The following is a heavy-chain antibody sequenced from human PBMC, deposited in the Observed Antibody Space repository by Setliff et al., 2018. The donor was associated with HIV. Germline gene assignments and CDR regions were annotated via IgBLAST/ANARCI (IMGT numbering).Heavy chain of an antibody. V-gene: IGHV4-61*09. CDR2: IHTSGDT. Sequence: SETLSLTCSVSGGSISSRSYYWSWIRQPAGKGLEWIGHIHTSGDTDYSPSLNSRVIISIDTSKKQFSLKPSSVTAADTAMYYCARRESYYDILTGPAFDAFDIWGQGTMVTVS. D-gene: IGHD3-9*01. CDR3: ARRESYYDILTGPAFDAFDI. CDR1: GGSISSRSYY. J-gene: IGHJ3*02.